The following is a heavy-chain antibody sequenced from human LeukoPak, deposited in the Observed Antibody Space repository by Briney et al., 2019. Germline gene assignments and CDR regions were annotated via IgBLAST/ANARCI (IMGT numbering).Heavy chain of an antibody. Sequence: SQTLSLTCTVSGGSISSYYWSWIRQPAGKGLEWIGRIYTSGSTNYNPSLKSRVTMSADTSKNQFSLKLSSVTAADTAVYYCVRDFNDYYYYYYMDVWGKGTTVTVSS. D-gene: IGHD1-1*01. J-gene: IGHJ6*03. CDR2: IYTSGST. V-gene: IGHV4-4*07. CDR1: GGSISSYY. CDR3: VRDFNDYYYYYYMDV.